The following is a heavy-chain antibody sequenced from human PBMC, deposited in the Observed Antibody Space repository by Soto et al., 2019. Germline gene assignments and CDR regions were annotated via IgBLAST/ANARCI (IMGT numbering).Heavy chain of an antibody. J-gene: IGHJ3*02. CDR3: AKDRGRITMIVVVIPGVFDI. CDR2: INPSGGST. V-gene: IGHV1-46*01. D-gene: IGHD3-22*01. CDR1: GYTFTSYY. Sequence: GASVKVSCKASGYTFTSYYMHWVRQAPGQGLEWMGIINPSGGSTSYAQKFQGRVTMTRDTSTSTVYMELSSLRSEDTAVYYCAKDRGRITMIVVVIPGVFDIWGQGTMVTVSS.